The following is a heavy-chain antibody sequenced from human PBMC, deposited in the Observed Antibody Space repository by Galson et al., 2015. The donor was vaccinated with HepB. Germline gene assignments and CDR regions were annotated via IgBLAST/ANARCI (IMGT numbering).Heavy chain of an antibody. CDR3: AREKGDIVVVPASHGMDV. Sequence: SVKVSCKASGGTFSSYAISWVRQAPGQGLEWMGGIIPIFGTANYAQKFQGRVTITADESTSTAYMELSSLRSEDTAVYYCAREKGDIVVVPASHGMDVWGQGTTVTVSS. V-gene: IGHV1-69*13. CDR2: IIPIFGTA. D-gene: IGHD2-2*01. J-gene: IGHJ6*02. CDR1: GGTFSSYA.